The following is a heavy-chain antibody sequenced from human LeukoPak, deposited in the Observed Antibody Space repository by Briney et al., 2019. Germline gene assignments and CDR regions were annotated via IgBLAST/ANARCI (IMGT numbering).Heavy chain of an antibody. CDR2: ISYDGSNK. CDR1: GFTFSSYA. Sequence: GRSLRLSCAASGFTFSSYAMHWVRQAPGKGLEWVAVISYDGSNKYYADSVKGRFTISRDNSKNTLYLQMNSLRAEDTAVYYCAKDHRYYYDSSGPIDSAFDIWGQGTMVTVSS. CDR3: AKDHRYYYDSSGPIDSAFDI. V-gene: IGHV3-30-3*01. D-gene: IGHD3-22*01. J-gene: IGHJ3*02.